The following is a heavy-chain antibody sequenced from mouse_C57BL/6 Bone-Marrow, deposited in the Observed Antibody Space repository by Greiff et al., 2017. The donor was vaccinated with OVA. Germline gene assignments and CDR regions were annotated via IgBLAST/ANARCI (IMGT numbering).Heavy chain of an antibody. CDR2: IDPENGDT. Sequence: VQLQQSGAELVRPGASVKLSCTASGFNIKDDYMHWVKQRPEQGLEWIGWIDPENGDTEYASKFQGKATITADTSSNTAYLQLSSLTSEDTAVYYCTTHPAFAYWGQGTLVTVSA. CDR1: GFNIKDDY. V-gene: IGHV14-4*01. J-gene: IGHJ3*01. CDR3: TTHPAFAY.